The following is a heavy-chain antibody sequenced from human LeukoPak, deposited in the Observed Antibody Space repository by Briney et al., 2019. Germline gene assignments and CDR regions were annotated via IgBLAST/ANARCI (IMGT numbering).Heavy chain of an antibody. CDR2: IHTSGST. CDR1: GGSVSSGNYF. J-gene: IGHJ4*02. CDR3: ATQDSSSWYFGS. V-gene: IGHV4-61*02. Sequence: PSETLSLTCTVSGGSVSSGNYFWSWIRQPAGKGLECIGRIHTSGSTNYDPSLKSRVTISVDTSNNQFSLKLSSVTAADTAVYYCATQDSSSWYFGSWGQGTLVTVSS. D-gene: IGHD6-13*01.